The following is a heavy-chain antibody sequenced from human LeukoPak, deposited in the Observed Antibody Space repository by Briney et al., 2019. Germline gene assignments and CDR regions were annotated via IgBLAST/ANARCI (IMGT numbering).Heavy chain of an antibody. D-gene: IGHD1-26*01. V-gene: IGHV4-34*01. CDR1: GGSFSGYY. J-gene: IGHJ1*01. Sequence: SETLSLTCAVYGGSFSGYYRSWIRQPPGKGLEWIGEINHSGSTNYNPSLKSRVTISVDTSKNQFSLKLSSVTAADTAVYYCARSGSYFGYFQHWGQGTLVTVSS. CDR3: ARSGSYFGYFQH. CDR2: INHSGST.